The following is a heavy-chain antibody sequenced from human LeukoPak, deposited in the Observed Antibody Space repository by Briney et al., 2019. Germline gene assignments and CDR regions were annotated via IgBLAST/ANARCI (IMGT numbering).Heavy chain of an antibody. V-gene: IGHV1-2*02. CDR3: ARVRDSHYDFWSGYYPFYYYYYYRDV. D-gene: IGHD3-3*01. CDR2: INPNSGGT. Sequence: ASVKVSCKASGYTFTGYYMHWVRQAPGQGLEWMGWINPNSGGTNYAQKFQGRATRTRGTTISTAYMELSRLRSDDTAVYYCARVRDSHYDFWSGYYPFYYYYYYRDVWGKGTTVTVSS. CDR1: GYTFTGYY. J-gene: IGHJ6*03.